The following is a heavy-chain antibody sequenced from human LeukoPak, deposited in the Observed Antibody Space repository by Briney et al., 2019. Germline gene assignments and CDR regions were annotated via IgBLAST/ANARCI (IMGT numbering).Heavy chain of an antibody. CDR3: AAPLFSSKYKAFDL. CDR2: IQPDDSDT. Sequence: AESLPSSSGPSGFSSPTYLLALAHQMPGKGLEWMGVIQPDDSDTTYSPSFQGQVSISADKSINTAFLQWSSLEASDTAMYYCAAPLFSSKYKAFDLWGQGTLVTVSS. CDR1: GFSSPTYL. J-gene: IGHJ3*01. V-gene: IGHV5-51*07. D-gene: IGHD4-11*01.